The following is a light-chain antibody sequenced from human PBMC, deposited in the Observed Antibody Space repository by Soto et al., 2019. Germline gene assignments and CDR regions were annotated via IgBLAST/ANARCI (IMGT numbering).Light chain of an antibody. J-gene: IGKJ1*01. CDR3: QQYNDWTPTT. CDR2: DAT. CDR1: QGVGSS. Sequence: EIVMTQSPATLSVSPGERATLSCRASQGVGSSVAWYQQKPGQAPWLLIYDATSRDTGVPARFSGSGSGTEFALTISSLQSEDFAVYYCQQYNDWTPTTLGQGTKVDIK. V-gene: IGKV3-15*01.